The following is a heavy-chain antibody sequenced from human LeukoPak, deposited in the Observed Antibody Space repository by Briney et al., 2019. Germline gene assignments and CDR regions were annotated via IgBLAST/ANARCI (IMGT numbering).Heavy chain of an antibody. J-gene: IGHJ4*02. D-gene: IGHD4-17*01. V-gene: IGHV1-46*03. CDR3: ARDHDYGDYEGPAAFDS. CDR2: MSSSGGRT. Sequence: GASVNVSCMSFGFTFTDYCMHSLRPAPGRGGAGVGGMSSSGGRTSYAQKFQGRVTMSRGTSTSTVYMEMTSLSSEDTTVYYCARDHDYGDYEGPAAFDSWSPGTLVTVSS. CDR1: GFTFTDYC.